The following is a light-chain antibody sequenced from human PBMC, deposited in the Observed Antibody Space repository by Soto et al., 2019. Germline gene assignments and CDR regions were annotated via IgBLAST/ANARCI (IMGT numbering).Light chain of an antibody. CDR2: DTS. Sequence: EIVLTQSPATPSLSPGERASLSCRASQSVSNFLAWYQQKPGQAPRLLIYDTSNRATGIPARFSGSGSATDFTLTISVLEPEDFAIYYCQQRGNWPLTFGGGTKVEIK. V-gene: IGKV3-11*01. CDR1: QSVSNF. J-gene: IGKJ4*01. CDR3: QQRGNWPLT.